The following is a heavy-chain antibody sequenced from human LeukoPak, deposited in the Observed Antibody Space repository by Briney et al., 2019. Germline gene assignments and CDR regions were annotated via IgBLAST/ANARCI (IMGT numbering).Heavy chain of an antibody. V-gene: IGHV3-11*01. CDR2: ISTSGTTI. Sequence: GGSLRLSCAASGFTFSDYYMSWIRQAPGAGLEWISYISTSGTTIYYADSVKGRFTISRDNAKNSLYLQMNSLRAEDTAVYYCAKEGNYYDSSGYYFDGWGQGTLVTVSS. CDR1: GFTFSDYY. CDR3: AKEGNYYDSSGYYFDG. J-gene: IGHJ4*02. D-gene: IGHD3-22*01.